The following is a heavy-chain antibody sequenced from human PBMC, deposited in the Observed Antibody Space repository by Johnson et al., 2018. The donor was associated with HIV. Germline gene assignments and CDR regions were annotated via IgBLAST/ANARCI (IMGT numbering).Heavy chain of an antibody. CDR3: VRGLDI. CDR1: GFTFSSYW. CDR2: LYSGGNT. J-gene: IGHJ3*02. Sequence: VQLVESGGGVVQPGGSLRLSCAASGFTFSSYWMSWVRQAPGKGLEWVSVLYSGGNTYYADSVKGRFNISRDNSKNTVYLQMGSLRLEDMAVYYCVRGLDIWGQGTEVTVSS. V-gene: IGHV3-66*01.